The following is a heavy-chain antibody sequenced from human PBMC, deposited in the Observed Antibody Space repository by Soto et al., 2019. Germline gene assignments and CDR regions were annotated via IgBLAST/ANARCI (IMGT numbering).Heavy chain of an antibody. J-gene: IGHJ4*02. Sequence: SETLSLTCTVFSDSISSPIWWSWVRQPPGKGLEWIGEIYHGGNTNYNPSLKSRVIISVDRSKSQFSLELSSVTAADTAVYYCARRGRSYDDSKVTYFDTWGQGALLTISS. CDR1: SDSISSPIW. CDR3: ARRGRSYDDSKVTYFDT. CDR2: IYHGGNT. D-gene: IGHD4-17*01. V-gene: IGHV4-4*02.